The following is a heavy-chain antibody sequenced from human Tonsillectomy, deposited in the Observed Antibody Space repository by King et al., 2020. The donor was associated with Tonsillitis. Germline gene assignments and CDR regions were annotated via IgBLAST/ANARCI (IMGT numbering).Heavy chain of an antibody. Sequence: VQLVESGGGVVQPGRSLRLSCAASGFTFRSYGMHWVRQAPGKGLEWVALISYDGSNKYYADSVKGRITISRDNSKNTLYLQMNSLRPEDTAVYYCAKELGPQGRYFDWPTGYWGQGTLVTVSS. CDR3: AKELGPQGRYFDWPTGY. CDR2: ISYDGSNK. D-gene: IGHD3-9*01. J-gene: IGHJ4*02. CDR1: GFTFRSYG. V-gene: IGHV3-30*18.